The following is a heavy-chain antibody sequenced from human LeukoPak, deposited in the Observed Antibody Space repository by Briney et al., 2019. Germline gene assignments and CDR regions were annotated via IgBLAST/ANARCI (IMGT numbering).Heavy chain of an antibody. V-gene: IGHV3-23*01. Sequence: GGSLRLSCAASGFTFSSSAMSWVRQAPGKGLEWVSAISNNGGYTYYADSVQGRFTISRDNSKSTLCLQMNSLKAEDTAVYYCAKQLGYCSDGSCYFPYWGQGTLATVSS. CDR3: AKQLGYCSDGSCYFPY. D-gene: IGHD2-15*01. CDR2: ISNNGGYT. J-gene: IGHJ4*02. CDR1: GFTFSSSA.